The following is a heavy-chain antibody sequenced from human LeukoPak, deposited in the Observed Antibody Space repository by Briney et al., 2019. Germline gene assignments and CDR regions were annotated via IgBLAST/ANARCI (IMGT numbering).Heavy chain of an antibody. CDR1: GFTVSGNY. CDR2: IYSGGST. V-gene: IGHV3-66*01. Sequence: GGSLRLSCAASGFTVSGNYMGWARQAPGKGLEWVSVIYSGGSTYYADSMKGRFTISRDNSKNTLYLQMNSLRAEDTAVYYCARGYCSGRSCYNGMDVWGQGTTVTVSS. D-gene: IGHD2-15*01. CDR3: ARGYCSGRSCYNGMDV. J-gene: IGHJ6*02.